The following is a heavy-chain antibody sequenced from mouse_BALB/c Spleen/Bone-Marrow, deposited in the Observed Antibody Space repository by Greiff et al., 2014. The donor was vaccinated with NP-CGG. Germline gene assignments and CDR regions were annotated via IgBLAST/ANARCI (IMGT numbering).Heavy chain of an antibody. CDR3: ARDRTTATLYWYFDV. V-gene: IGHV7-3*02. Sequence: DVKLQESGGGLVQPGGSLRLSCATSGFTFTDYYMSWVRQPPGKALEWLVFIRNKANGYTTEYSASVKGRFTISRDNSQSILYLQMNTLRAEDSATYYCARDRTTATLYWYFDVWGAGTTVTVSS. J-gene: IGHJ1*01. D-gene: IGHD1-2*01. CDR1: GFTFTDYY. CDR2: IRNKANGYTT.